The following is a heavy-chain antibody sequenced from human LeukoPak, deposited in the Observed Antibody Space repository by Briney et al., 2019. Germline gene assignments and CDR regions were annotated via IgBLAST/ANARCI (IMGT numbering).Heavy chain of an antibody. CDR3: ARGELGSANWFDP. Sequence: GASVKVSCKASGGTFSRYAISWVRQAPGQGLEWMGRIIPIFGIANYAQKFQGRVTITADRSTSTAYMELSSLRSEDTAVYYCARGELGSANWFDPWGQGTLVTVSS. J-gene: IGHJ5*02. CDR1: GGTFSRYA. D-gene: IGHD3-10*01. CDR2: IIPIFGIA. V-gene: IGHV1-69*04.